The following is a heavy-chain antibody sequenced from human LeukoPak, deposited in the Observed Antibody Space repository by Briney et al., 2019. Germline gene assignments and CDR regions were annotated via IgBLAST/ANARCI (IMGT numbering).Heavy chain of an antibody. CDR1: GGSLSGHY. D-gene: IGHD4-23*01. J-gene: IGHJ3*01. CDR2: IHHDGRT. V-gene: IGHV4-34*01. CDR3: AREPERQDYGDNVNAYDL. Sequence: SETLSLTCTVYGGSLSGHYWSWIRQSPGKGLEWIGDIHHDGRTKYSPSLRSRVTIVLDTSKNEFSLRLTRVTAADTAMYFCAREPERQDYGDNVNAYDLWGQGTMAIVSS.